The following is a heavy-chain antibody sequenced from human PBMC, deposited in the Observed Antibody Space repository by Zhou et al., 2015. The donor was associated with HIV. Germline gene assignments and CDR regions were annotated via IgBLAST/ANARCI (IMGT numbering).Heavy chain of an antibody. J-gene: IGHJ4*02. CDR2: INPSGGST. V-gene: IGHV1-46*01. CDR3: ATAPSGSYYFDS. Sequence: QVQLVQSGAEVKKPGASVKVSCKASGYTFTSNYIHWVRQARGQGLEWMGIINPSGGSTSYAQRFKGRVTVTRDTSTSTVYMKLSSLRSEDTAVYYCATAPSGSYYFDSWGQGTLVTVSS. CDR1: GYTFTSNY. D-gene: IGHD1-26*01.